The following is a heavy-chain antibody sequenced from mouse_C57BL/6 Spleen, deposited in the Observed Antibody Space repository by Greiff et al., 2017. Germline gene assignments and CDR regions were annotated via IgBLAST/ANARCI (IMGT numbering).Heavy chain of an antibody. CDR3: ASQDY. Sequence: QVQLQQPGAELVKPGASVKLSCKASGYTFTSYWMQWVKQRPGQGLEWIGEINPSDSYTNYNQKFKGKATLTVDTSSSTAYMQHSSLTSEDSAVYYCASQDYWGQGTTLTVSS. V-gene: IGHV1-50*01. CDR1: GYTFTSYW. J-gene: IGHJ2*01. CDR2: INPSDSYT.